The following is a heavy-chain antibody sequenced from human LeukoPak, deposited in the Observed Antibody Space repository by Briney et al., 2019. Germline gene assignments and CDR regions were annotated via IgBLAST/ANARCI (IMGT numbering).Heavy chain of an antibody. CDR3: AKGYSLVEMVFDF. CDR2: IDKIVVGT. Sequence: PGGSLRLSCAASGFTFSSFAMSWIRQAPGKGLKGVSSIDKIVVGTYYADSVRGRFTISRDNSKNTLFLKMNSLRAEDSAVYYCAKGYSLVEMVFDFWGQGTLVTVSS. D-gene: IGHD5-24*01. V-gene: IGHV3-23*01. CDR1: GFTFSSFA. J-gene: IGHJ4*02.